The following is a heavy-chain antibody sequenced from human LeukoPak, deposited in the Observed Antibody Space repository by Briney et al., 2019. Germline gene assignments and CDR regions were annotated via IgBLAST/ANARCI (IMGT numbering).Heavy chain of an antibody. CDR2: IYYSGST. Sequence: PSETLSLTCTVSGGSISSSSYYWGWIRQPPGKGLEWIGSIYYSGSTYYNPSLKSRVTISVDTSKSQFSLKLSSVTAADTAVYYCARHRHSGSYLFDYWGQGTLVTVSS. J-gene: IGHJ4*02. D-gene: IGHD1-26*01. CDR1: GGSISSSSYY. CDR3: ARHRHSGSYLFDY. V-gene: IGHV4-39*01.